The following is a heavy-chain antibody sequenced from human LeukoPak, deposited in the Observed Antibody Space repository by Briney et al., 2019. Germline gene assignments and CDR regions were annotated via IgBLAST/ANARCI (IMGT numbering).Heavy chain of an antibody. V-gene: IGHV3-48*03. Sequence: GGSLSLSCAASGFTFSTYEMNWVRQAPGKGLEWVSYISSSGRNSYYADSVKGRFTISRDNAKNSLYLQMYSLRAEDTAVYYCASTPPSYYYGMDVWGQGTTVTVSS. CDR3: ASTPPSYYYGMDV. J-gene: IGHJ6*02. CDR2: ISSSGRNS. CDR1: GFTFSTYE.